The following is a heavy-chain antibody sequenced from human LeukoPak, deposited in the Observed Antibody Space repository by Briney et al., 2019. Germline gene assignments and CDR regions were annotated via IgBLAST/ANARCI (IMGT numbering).Heavy chain of an antibody. CDR1: GYTFTGYY. Sequence: ASVKVSCKASGYTFTGYYMHWVRQAPGQGLEWMGWINPNSGGTNYAQKFQGRVTMTRDTSISTAYMELSRLRSDDTAVFYCARGGPYYDSSRANDLNYWGQGTLVTVSS. CDR3: ARGGPYYDSSRANDLNY. D-gene: IGHD3-22*01. J-gene: IGHJ4*02. CDR2: INPNSGGT. V-gene: IGHV1-2*02.